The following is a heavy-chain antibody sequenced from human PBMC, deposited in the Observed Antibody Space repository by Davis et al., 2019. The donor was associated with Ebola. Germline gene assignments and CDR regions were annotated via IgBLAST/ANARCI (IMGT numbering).Heavy chain of an antibody. D-gene: IGHD6-6*01. CDR2: ISSSSSYI. V-gene: IGHV3-21*01. CDR1: GFTFSSYS. CDR3: ARDLVQLLSSSAGYYYGMDV. Sequence: GGSLRLSCAASGFTFSSYSMNWVRQAPGKGLEWVSSISSSSSYIYYADSVKGRFTISRDNVKNSLYLQMNSLRAEDTAVYYCARDLVQLLSSSAGYYYGMDVWGKGTTVTVSS. J-gene: IGHJ6*04.